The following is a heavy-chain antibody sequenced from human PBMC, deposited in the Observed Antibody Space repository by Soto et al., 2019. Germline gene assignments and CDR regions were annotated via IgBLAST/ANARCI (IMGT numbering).Heavy chain of an antibody. CDR3: ARSGNSYATGYFDF. CDR1: GGSLSSYY. J-gene: IGHJ4*02. D-gene: IGHD5-18*01. V-gene: IGHV4-59*01. Sequence: SETLSLTCTVSGGSLSSYYWSWVRPPPGKGPEWIGFVFSSGSANYNPSLKSRVTISVDTPKNLFSLKVTSVTAADTAVYYCARSGNSYATGYFDFWGQGIQVTVSS. CDR2: VFSSGSA.